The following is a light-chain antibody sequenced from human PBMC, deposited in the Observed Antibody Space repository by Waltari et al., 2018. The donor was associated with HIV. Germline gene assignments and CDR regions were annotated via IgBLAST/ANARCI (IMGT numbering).Light chain of an antibody. J-gene: IGLJ2*01. CDR3: QSYDSSLNAVV. V-gene: IGLV1-40*01. Sequence: QSVLTQPPSVSGAPGQRVTISCTGSSSNIGAGYDVHWYQQLPRTAPKLLIFGNSNRPSGVPDRFSGSKSGTSASLAITGLQAEDEADYYCQSYDSSLNAVVFGGGTKLTVL. CDR2: GNS. CDR1: SSNIGAGYD.